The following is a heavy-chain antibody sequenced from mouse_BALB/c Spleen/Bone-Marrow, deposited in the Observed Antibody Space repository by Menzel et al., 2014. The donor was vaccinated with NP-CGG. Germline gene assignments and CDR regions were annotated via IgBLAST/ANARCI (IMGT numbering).Heavy chain of an antibody. J-gene: IGHJ1*01. CDR3: ARGIYWYLDV. CDR2: ILPGSGST. Sequence: VQLQQSGAELMKPGASVKISCMATGYTFRNYWIEWVKQRPGHGLEWIGEILPGSGSTDYNENFKGKATFTAATSSNTAYMQLSRLASADSAVDYWARGIYWYLDVWGAGTTVTVSS. CDR1: GYTFRNYW. V-gene: IGHV1-9*01.